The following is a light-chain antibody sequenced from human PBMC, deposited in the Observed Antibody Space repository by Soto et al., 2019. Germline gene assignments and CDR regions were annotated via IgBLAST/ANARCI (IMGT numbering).Light chain of an antibody. CDR2: KAS. J-gene: IGKJ1*01. V-gene: IGKV1-5*03. Sequence: IQMTQSPSTLSASVGDRVTITCRASQSISIWLDWYQQKPGKAPKLLIYKASSLESDVPSRFSGSGSGIEFPLTINSLQPYDSAIYYCQQYNSDSTFGQGTKVEIK. CDR1: QSISIW. CDR3: QQYNSDST.